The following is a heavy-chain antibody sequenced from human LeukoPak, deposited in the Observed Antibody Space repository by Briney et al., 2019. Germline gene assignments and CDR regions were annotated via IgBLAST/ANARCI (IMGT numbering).Heavy chain of an antibody. CDR3: ASLSAAGTSIHFQH. V-gene: IGHV3-21*01. CDR1: GFTFSGYS. J-gene: IGHJ1*01. D-gene: IGHD6-13*01. CDR2: ISSSSSYI. Sequence: GGSLRLSCAASGFTFSGYSMNWVRQAPGEGLEWVSSISSSSSYIYYADSVKGRFTISRDNAKNSLYLQLNSLRAEDTAVYYCASLSAAGTSIHFQHWGQGTLVTVSS.